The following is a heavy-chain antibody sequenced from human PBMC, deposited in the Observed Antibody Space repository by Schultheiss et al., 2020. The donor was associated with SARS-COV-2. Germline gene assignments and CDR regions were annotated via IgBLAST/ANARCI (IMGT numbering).Heavy chain of an antibody. J-gene: IGHJ3*01. CDR3: AIGVGDRYGWLYAFDF. Sequence: GGSLRLSCAASGFTVSSNYMSWVRQAPGKGLEWVSAISGSGGSTYYADSVKGRFTISRDNAKNTLYLQMNSLRAEDTAVYYCAIGVGDRYGWLYAFDFWGQGTMVTVSS. CDR1: GFTVSSNY. D-gene: IGHD5-18*01. CDR2: ISGSGGST. V-gene: IGHV3-23*01.